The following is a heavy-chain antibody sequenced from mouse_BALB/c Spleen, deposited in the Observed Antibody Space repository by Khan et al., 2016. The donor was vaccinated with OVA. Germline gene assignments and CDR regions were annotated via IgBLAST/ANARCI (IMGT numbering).Heavy chain of an antibody. CDR2: ISYSGST. Sequence: EVQLQESGPGLVKPSQSLSLTCTVTGYSITSGYGWNWIRQFPGNKLEWMGYISYSGSTNYNPSLKSRISITRDTSKNQFFLQWNSVTTEETATYYCARTARIKYWGQGTTLTVSS. CDR3: ARTARIKY. D-gene: IGHD1-2*01. J-gene: IGHJ2*01. V-gene: IGHV3-2*02. CDR1: GYSITSGYG.